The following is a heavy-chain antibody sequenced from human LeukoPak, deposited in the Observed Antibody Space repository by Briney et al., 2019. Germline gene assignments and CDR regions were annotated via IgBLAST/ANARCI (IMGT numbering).Heavy chain of an antibody. J-gene: IGHJ5*02. CDR2: IYTSGST. CDR3: AREPSPDYYGSGSYSEGWFDP. D-gene: IGHD3-10*01. Sequence: PAETLTLTCTVSGGSISSYYWSWIRQPAGKGLEWIGRIYTSGSTNYNPSLKSRVTISVDKSKNQFSLKLSSVTAADTAVYYCAREPSPDYYGSGSYSEGWFDPWGQGTLVTVSS. V-gene: IGHV4-4*07. CDR1: GGSISSYY.